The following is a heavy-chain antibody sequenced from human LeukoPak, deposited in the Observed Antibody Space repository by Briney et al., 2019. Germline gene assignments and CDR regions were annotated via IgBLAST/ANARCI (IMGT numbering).Heavy chain of an antibody. Sequence: GGSLRLSCAASGFTFSSYSMNWVRQAPGKGLEWVSSISSSSSYIYYADSVKGRFTISRDNAKNSLYLRMNSLRAEDTAVYYCATRRDRYDFWSGYSDYWGQGTLVTVSS. D-gene: IGHD3-3*01. CDR2: ISSSSSYI. CDR3: ATRRDRYDFWSGYSDY. V-gene: IGHV3-21*01. CDR1: GFTFSSYS. J-gene: IGHJ4*02.